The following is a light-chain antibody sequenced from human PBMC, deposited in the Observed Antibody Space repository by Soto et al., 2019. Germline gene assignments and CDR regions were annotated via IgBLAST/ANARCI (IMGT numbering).Light chain of an antibody. Sequence: IQMTQSPSSLSASVGDRVTITCRASQGIGNDVGWYQQKPGKAPKLLLYAASTLESGVPSRFSGTRSGTDFTLTISSLQPEDFATYYCQQYHNYPLTFGGGTKVEIK. CDR3: QQYHNYPLT. CDR2: AAS. CDR1: QGIGND. V-gene: IGKV1-6*02. J-gene: IGKJ4*01.